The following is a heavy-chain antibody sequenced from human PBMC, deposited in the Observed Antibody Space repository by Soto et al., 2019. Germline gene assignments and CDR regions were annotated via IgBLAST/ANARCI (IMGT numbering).Heavy chain of an antibody. CDR3: EKTLSPPVAGRAFDI. V-gene: IGHV1-69*13. CDR2: IIPIFGTA. D-gene: IGHD6-19*01. CDR1: GDTFTSYA. J-gene: IGHJ3*02. Sequence: SVKVSCKDSGDTFTSYAISWVRQAPGQGLEWMGGIIPIFGTANYAQKFQGRVTMTADESTSTAYMELSRLRSEDRAVYYCEKTLSPPVAGRAFDIWGQGTMVPV.